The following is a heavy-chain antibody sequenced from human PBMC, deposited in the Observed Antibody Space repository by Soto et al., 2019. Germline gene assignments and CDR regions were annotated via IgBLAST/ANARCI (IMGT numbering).Heavy chain of an antibody. CDR1: GFTFSSYN. Sequence: DVQLVESGGGLVKPGASLRLSCAASGFTFSSYNMNWVRQAPGKGLEWDSAISGSSSHIYYADSLKGRFTISRDNAKNSLYLQMNSLRAEDTAVYYCARDCSSTSCYDYYGMDVWGQGTTVTVSS. D-gene: IGHD2-2*01. CDR3: ARDCSSTSCYDYYGMDV. CDR2: ISGSSSHI. J-gene: IGHJ6*02. V-gene: IGHV3-21*01.